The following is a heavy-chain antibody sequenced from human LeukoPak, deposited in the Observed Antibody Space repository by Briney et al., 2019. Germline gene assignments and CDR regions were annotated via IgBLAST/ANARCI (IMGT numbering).Heavy chain of an antibody. CDR1: GFTFDDYA. Sequence: PGGTLRLSCAASGFTFDDYAMHRLRQAPGKGLEGVSGTSWDSGSIGYADSVKGRFTISRDNAKDSLYLQMNSLRAEDTALYYCAKGRDFWSGYYFDYWGQGTLVTVSS. D-gene: IGHD3-3*01. J-gene: IGHJ4*02. CDR3: AKGRDFWSGYYFDY. V-gene: IGHV3-9*01. CDR2: TSWDSGSI.